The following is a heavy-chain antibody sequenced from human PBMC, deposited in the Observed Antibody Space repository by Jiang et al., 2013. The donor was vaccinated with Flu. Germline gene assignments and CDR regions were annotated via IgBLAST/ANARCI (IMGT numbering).Heavy chain of an antibody. CDR1: GYTFTSYA. Sequence: GAEVKKPGASVKVSCKASGYTFTSYAMHWVRQAPGQRLEWMGWINAGNGNTKYSQKFQGRVTITRDTSASTAYMELSSLRSEDTAVYHCARDYYGSGSYYMAFYWGQGTLVTVSS. CDR2: INAGNGNT. J-gene: IGHJ4*02. D-gene: IGHD3-10*01. CDR3: ARDYYGSGSYYMAFY. V-gene: IGHV1-3*01.